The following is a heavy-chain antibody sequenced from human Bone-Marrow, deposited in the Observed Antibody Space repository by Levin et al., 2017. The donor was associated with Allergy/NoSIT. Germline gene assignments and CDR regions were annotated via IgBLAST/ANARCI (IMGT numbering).Heavy chain of an antibody. J-gene: IGHJ4*02. V-gene: IGHV3-23*01. Sequence: PGGSLRLSCAASGFTFSSYAMSWVRQAPGKGLEWVSAISGSGGSTYYADSVKGRFTISRDNSKNTLYLQMNSLRAEDTALYYCAKSSAYCSSTSCYRVPDYWGQGTLVTVSS. CDR2: ISGSGGST. D-gene: IGHD2-2*01. CDR1: GFTFSSYA. CDR3: AKSSAYCSSTSCYRVPDY.